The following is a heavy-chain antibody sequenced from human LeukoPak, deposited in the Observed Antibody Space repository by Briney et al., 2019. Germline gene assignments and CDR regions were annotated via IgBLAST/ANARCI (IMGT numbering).Heavy chain of an antibody. J-gene: IGHJ4*02. CDR1: GGSISSGGYY. CDR2: IYYSGST. D-gene: IGHD6-13*01. V-gene: IGHV4-31*03. CDR3: ARAPRTQEYSSSWSTDYYFDC. Sequence: SETLSLTCTVSGGSISSGGYYWSWIRQHPGKGLEWIGYIYYSGSTYYNPSLKSRVTISVDTSKNQFSLKLSSVTAADTAVYYCARAPRTQEYSSSWSTDYYFDCWGQGTLVTVSS.